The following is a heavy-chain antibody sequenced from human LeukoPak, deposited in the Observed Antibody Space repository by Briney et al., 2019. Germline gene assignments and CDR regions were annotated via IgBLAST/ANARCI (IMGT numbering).Heavy chain of an antibody. J-gene: IGHJ4*02. Sequence: ASVKVSCKASGYTFTGYYMHWVRQAPGQGLEWMGWINPNSGGTNYAQKFQGRVTMTRDTSISTAYMELSRLRSDDTAVYYCARGGQYVLHYDSSGYPPRGHWGQGTLVTVSS. CDR2: INPNSGGT. CDR1: GYTFTGYY. V-gene: IGHV1-2*02. D-gene: IGHD3-22*01. CDR3: ARGGQYVLHYDSSGYPPRGH.